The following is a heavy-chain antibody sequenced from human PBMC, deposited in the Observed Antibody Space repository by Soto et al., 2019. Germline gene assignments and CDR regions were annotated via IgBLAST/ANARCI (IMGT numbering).Heavy chain of an antibody. CDR1: GFIFSNYG. CDR3: ESRDSDYPFDY. J-gene: IGHJ4*02. V-gene: IGHV3-30*03. CDR2: ISYDGSNK. D-gene: IGHD5-12*01. Sequence: GGSLRLSCAASGFIFSNYGMHWVRQAPGKGLEWVAVISYDGSNKYYADSVKGRFTISRDNSKNTLYLQMNSLRAEDTAVYYCESRDSDYPFDYWGQGTLVTVSS.